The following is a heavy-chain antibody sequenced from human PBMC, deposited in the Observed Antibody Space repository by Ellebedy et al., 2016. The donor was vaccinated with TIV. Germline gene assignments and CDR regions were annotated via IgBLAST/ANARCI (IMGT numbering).Heavy chain of an antibody. V-gene: IGHV1-18*01. CDR2: IAVYNGHT. D-gene: IGHD3-10*01. CDR3: ARSRLGGGHWYFDF. CDR1: GYTFPRYG. J-gene: IGHJ2*01. Sequence: ASVKVSXXVSGYTFPRYGMSWVRQAPGQGLEGMGWIAVYNGHTKYAQKFQDRAVMTTETATGTVYMELRSLRCDDTAVYYCARSRLGGGHWYFDFWGRGTLVPVSS.